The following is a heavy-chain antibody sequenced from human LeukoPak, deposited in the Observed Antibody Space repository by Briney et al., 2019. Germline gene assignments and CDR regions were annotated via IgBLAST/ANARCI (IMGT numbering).Heavy chain of an antibody. J-gene: IGHJ6*02. Sequence: GGSLRLSCAASGFTFSNAWMSWVRQASGKGLEWVGRIRSKANSYATAYAASVKGRFTISRDDSKNTAYLQMNSLKTEDTAVYYCTRLTSRANYYYYGMDVWGQGTTVTVSS. CDR1: GFTFSNAW. CDR2: IRSKANSYAT. V-gene: IGHV3-73*01. D-gene: IGHD2-2*01. CDR3: TRLTSRANYYYYGMDV.